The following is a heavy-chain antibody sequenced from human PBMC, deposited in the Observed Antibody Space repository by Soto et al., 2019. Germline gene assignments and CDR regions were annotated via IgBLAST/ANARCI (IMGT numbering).Heavy chain of an antibody. Sequence: GGSLRLSCAASGFTVSSNYMSWVHQAPGKGLEWVSVVYSDGRTYYADSVKGRFSISRDNSKNTLYLQMNSLRAEDTAVYYCARDRVRFSATTRSYYYNGMDVWGQGTTVTVSS. J-gene: IGHJ6*02. CDR3: ARDRVRFSATTRSYYYNGMDV. CDR2: VYSDGRT. CDR1: GFTVSSNY. D-gene: IGHD2-15*01. V-gene: IGHV3-53*01.